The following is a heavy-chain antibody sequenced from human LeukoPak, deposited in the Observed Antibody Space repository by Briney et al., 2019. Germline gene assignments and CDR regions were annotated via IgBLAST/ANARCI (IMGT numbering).Heavy chain of an antibody. Sequence: ASVKVSCKASGYTFNNYYMKWVRQAPGQGLEWMGIINPSGGSTSYAQKFQGRVTMTRDTSTSTVYTELSSLRSDDTAVYYCARSRDYGDYFDYWGQGTLVTVSS. V-gene: IGHV1-46*02. CDR2: INPSGGST. CDR3: ARSRDYGDYFDY. D-gene: IGHD4-17*01. CDR1: GYTFNNYY. J-gene: IGHJ4*02.